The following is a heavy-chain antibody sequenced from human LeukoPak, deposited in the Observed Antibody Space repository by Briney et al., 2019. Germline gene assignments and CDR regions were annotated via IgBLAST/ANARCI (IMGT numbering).Heavy chain of an antibody. J-gene: IGHJ4*02. D-gene: IGHD3-16*01. CDR1: GFTFDDYA. CDR2: ISWNSGSI. Sequence: GGSLRLSCAASGFTFDDYAMHWVRQAPGKGLEWVSGISWNSGSIGYADSVKGRFTISRDNAKNSLYLQMNSLRAEDTAVYYCARDPENMITFGGVTPPDWGQGTLVTVSS. V-gene: IGHV3-9*01. CDR3: ARDPENMITFGGVTPPD.